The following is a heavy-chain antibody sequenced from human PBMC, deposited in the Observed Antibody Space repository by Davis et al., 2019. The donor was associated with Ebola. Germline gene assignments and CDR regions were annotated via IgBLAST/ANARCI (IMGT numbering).Heavy chain of an antibody. Sequence: PSETLSLTCTVSGGSISTYHWTWIRQPPGKGLEWIGEINHSGSTKYNPSLKSRVTISVDTSKNQFSLKLSSVTAADTAVYYCARLWFGEPPFDYWGQGTLVTVSS. V-gene: IGHV4-34*01. J-gene: IGHJ4*02. D-gene: IGHD3-10*01. CDR1: GGSISTYH. CDR2: INHSGST. CDR3: ARLWFGEPPFDY.